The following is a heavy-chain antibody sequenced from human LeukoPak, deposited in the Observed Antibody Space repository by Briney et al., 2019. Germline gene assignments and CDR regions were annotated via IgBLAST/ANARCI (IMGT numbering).Heavy chain of an antibody. CDR2: ISGSGGST. CDR1: GFTFSSYA. Sequence: PGGSLRLSCAASGFTFSSYAMSWVRQAPGKGLEGGSAISGSGGSTYYADSVKGRFTSSRDNSKNTLYLQMNSLRAEDTAVYYCAKVRTVVTPYFDYWGQGTLVTVSS. J-gene: IGHJ4*02. V-gene: IGHV3-23*01. CDR3: AKVRTVVTPYFDY. D-gene: IGHD4-23*01.